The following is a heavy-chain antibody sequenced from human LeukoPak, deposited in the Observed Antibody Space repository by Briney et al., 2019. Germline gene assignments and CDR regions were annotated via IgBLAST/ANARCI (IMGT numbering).Heavy chain of an antibody. V-gene: IGHV4-59*01. CDR2: IYYSGST. CDR1: GGPISSYY. CDR3: ARVGGYSYGSLSY. Sequence: SETLSLTCTVSGGPISSYYWSWIRQPPGKGLEWIGYIYYSGSTNYNPSLKSRVTISVDTSKNHFSLKLSSVTAADTAVYYCARVGGYSYGSLSYWGQGTLVTVSS. D-gene: IGHD5-18*01. J-gene: IGHJ4*02.